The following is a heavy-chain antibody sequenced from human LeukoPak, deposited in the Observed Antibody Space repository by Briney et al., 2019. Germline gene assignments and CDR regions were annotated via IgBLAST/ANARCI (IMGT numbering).Heavy chain of an antibody. J-gene: IGHJ5*02. Sequence: KTGESLQISCQGSGYSFTSYWIGWVRQLPGKGLEWMGIIYPGDSDTTYSPSFQGQVTISADKSISTAYLQWSSLKASDTAMYYCARQTYGGSYDRWFDPWGQGTLVTVSS. CDR2: IYPGDSDT. CDR1: GYSFTSYW. CDR3: ARQTYGGSYDRWFDP. V-gene: IGHV5-51*01. D-gene: IGHD1-26*01.